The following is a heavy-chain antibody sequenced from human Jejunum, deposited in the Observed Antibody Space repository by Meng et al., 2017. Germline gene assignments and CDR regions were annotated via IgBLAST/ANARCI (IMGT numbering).Heavy chain of an antibody. J-gene: IGHJ4*02. CDR3: AKDSGSLVDTATLEY. Sequence: EVRRWGLGGDLVRPGGSLGFACAAFGFTFRGSAMSWVRQAPGKGLEWVSAITGSGSGTYYADSVKGRFTVSRDSSRNTLYLQMNSLRAEDTAIYYCAKDSGSLVDTATLEYWGQGALVTVSS. CDR1: GFTFRGSA. D-gene: IGHD2-15*01. CDR2: ITGSGSGT. V-gene: IGHV3-23*01.